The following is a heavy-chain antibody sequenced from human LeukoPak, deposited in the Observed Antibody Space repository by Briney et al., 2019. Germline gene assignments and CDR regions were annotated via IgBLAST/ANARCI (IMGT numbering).Heavy chain of an antibody. V-gene: IGHV4-34*01. J-gene: IGHJ2*01. CDR3: ARGRSNPITGTQNWYFDL. CDR2: INHSGST. Sequence: GSLRLSCAASGFTFSSYAMSWVRQPPGKGLEWIGEINHSGSTNYNPSLKSRVTISVDTSKNQFSLKLSSVTAADTAVYYCARGRSNPITGTQNWYFDLWGRGTLVTVSS. CDR1: GFTFSSYA. D-gene: IGHD1-20*01.